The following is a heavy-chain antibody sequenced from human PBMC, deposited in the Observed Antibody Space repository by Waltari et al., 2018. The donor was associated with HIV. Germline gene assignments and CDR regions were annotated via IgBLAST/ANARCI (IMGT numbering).Heavy chain of an antibody. Sequence: QVQLQQWGAGLLKPSETLSLTCAVHGASFRSYYWDWIRQPPGKGLEWIGEMHHSGSTTHNPSLKSRVSMSMDTSKNEFSLKLTSVTAADTAVYYCARWGSGGYGAHDFPAFDVWGQGTMVSVSS. CDR1: GASFRSYY. CDR3: ARWGSGGYGAHDFPAFDV. J-gene: IGHJ3*01. V-gene: IGHV4-34*01. D-gene: IGHD5-12*01. CDR2: MHHSGST.